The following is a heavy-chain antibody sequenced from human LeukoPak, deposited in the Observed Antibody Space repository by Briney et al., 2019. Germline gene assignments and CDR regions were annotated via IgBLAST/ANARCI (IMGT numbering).Heavy chain of an antibody. V-gene: IGHV3-30*18. CDR2: ISYDGSNK. Sequence: GRSLRVSCAASGFXFRTYGIHWVRQAPGKGLEWVAVISYDGSNKHYADPVKGRFTISRDNSKNTLYLQMNSLRGEDTAVYYCAKDYLGASHTFDIWGQGTMVTVSS. CDR3: AKDYLGASHTFDI. CDR1: GFXFRTYG. D-gene: IGHD1-26*01. J-gene: IGHJ3*02.